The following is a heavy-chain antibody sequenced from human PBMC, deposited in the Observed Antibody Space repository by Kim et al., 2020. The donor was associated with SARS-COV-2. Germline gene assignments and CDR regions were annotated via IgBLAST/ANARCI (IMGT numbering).Heavy chain of an antibody. Sequence: GGSLRLSCTASGFTFGDYAMSWFRQAPGKGLEWVGFIRCKAYGGTTEYAVSVKGRFTISRDDSKSIAYLQMNSLKTEDTAVYYCTRLDDYGDYPYYYYGMDVWGQGTTVTVSS. CDR1: GFTFGDYA. D-gene: IGHD4-17*01. CDR2: IRCKAYGGTT. J-gene: IGHJ6*02. CDR3: TRLDDYGDYPYYYYGMDV. V-gene: IGHV3-49*03.